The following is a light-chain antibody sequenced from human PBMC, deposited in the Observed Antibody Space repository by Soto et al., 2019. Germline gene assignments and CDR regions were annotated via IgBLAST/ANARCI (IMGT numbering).Light chain of an antibody. CDR3: SSYTSSSKV. V-gene: IGLV2-14*01. CDR2: EVS. J-gene: IGLJ1*01. Sequence: QSALTQPASVSGSPGQSITISCTGTSSDVGGYNYVSWYQQHPGKVPKLMIYEVSNRPSGVSNRFSGSKSGNTASLTISGLQAEDEAGYYCSSYTSSSKVFGTGTKVTVL. CDR1: SSDVGGYNY.